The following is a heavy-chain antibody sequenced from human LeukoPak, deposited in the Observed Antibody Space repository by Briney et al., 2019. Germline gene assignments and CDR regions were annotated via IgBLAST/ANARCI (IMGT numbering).Heavy chain of an antibody. J-gene: IGHJ3*02. D-gene: IGHD4-17*01. CDR2: IKQDGSQK. V-gene: IGHV3-7*05. CDR1: GFTFSSYW. Sequence: PGGSLRLSCAASGFTFSSYWMSWVRQAPGKGLGWVATIKQDGSQKEYVDSVKGRFTISRDNAKNSLYLQMNSLRAEDTAVYYCARDPTVTNFHDAFDIWGQGTMVTVSS. CDR3: ARDPTVTNFHDAFDI.